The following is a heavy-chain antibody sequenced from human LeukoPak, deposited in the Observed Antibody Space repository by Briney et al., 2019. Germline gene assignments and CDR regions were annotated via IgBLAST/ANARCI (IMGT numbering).Heavy chain of an antibody. V-gene: IGHV3-23*01. CDR1: GFTFSSYA. Sequence: PGGSLRLSCAASGFTFSSYAMSWVRQAPGKGLEWVSAISGSGGSTYYADSVKGRFTISRDNSKNTLYLQMNSLRAEDTAVYYCAKDGPPDYDFWSGYLGYRLPYYYYYGMDVWGQGTTVTVSS. CDR3: AKDGPPDYDFWSGYLGYRLPYYYYYGMDV. D-gene: IGHD3-3*01. CDR2: ISGSGGST. J-gene: IGHJ6*02.